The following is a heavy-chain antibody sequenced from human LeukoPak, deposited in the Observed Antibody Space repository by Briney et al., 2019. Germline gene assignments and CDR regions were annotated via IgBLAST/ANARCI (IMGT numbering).Heavy chain of an antibody. CDR2: ISYDGSNK. CDR1: GFTFSSYA. D-gene: IGHD2-21*02. J-gene: IGHJ4*02. Sequence: GGSLRLSCAASGFTFSSYAMHWVRQAPGKGLGWVAVISYDGSNKYYADSVKGRFTISRDNSKNALYLQMNSLRAEDTAVYYCARDPYCGGDCYHFDYWGQGTLVTVSS. V-gene: IGHV3-30-3*01. CDR3: ARDPYCGGDCYHFDY.